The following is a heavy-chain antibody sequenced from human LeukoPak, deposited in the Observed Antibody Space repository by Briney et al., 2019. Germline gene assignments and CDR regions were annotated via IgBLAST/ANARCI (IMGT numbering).Heavy chain of an antibody. Sequence: SQNLSLNCAISGDSVSFNSDVWNWIRQSPSRGLEWLGRAYYRSKWLFDYAVSVKSRLTITPDTPKNQFSLQLRSVTPEDTAVYYCVRDANWGLDALDIWGQGTMVTVSS. V-gene: IGHV6-1*01. CDR1: GDSVSFNSDV. J-gene: IGHJ3*02. D-gene: IGHD7-27*01. CDR2: AYYRSKWLF. CDR3: VRDANWGLDALDI.